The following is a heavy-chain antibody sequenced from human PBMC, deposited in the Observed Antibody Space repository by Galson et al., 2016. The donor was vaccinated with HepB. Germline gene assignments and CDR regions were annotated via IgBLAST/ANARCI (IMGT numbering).Heavy chain of an antibody. CDR2: INHSGST. D-gene: IGHD2-21*01. Sequence: ETLSLTCAVYGGSFSGYYWSWIRQPPGKGLEWIGEINHSGSTNYNSSLKSRVTISVDTSKNEFSLKLSSVTAADTAVYYCARLNTLWWAFDYWGQGTLVTASS. CDR3: ARLNTLWWAFDY. CDR1: GGSFSGYY. V-gene: IGHV4-34*01. J-gene: IGHJ4*02.